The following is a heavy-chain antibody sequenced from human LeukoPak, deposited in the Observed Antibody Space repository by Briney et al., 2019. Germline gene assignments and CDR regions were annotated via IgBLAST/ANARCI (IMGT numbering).Heavy chain of an antibody. J-gene: IGHJ6*02. CDR2: ISGSGAST. CDR3: AGTSSGPERRGMDV. D-gene: IGHD6-19*01. Sequence: GGSLRLSCLTSGFTFSTNAMSWVRQAPGKGLEWISGISGSGASTYYADSVTGRFTISRDNSRNTLYLQMNSLRAEDTAVYYCAGTSSGPERRGMDVWGQGTTVTVSS. V-gene: IGHV3-23*01. CDR1: GFTFSTNA.